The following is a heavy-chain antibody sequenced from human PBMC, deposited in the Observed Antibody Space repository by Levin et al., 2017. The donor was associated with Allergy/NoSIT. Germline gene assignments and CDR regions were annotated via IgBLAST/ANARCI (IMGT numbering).Heavy chain of an antibody. CDR1: GFTLNDYA. CDR3: AKELVADILTGHSFLDY. V-gene: IGHV3-30*18. CDR2: MSVDGTKK. Sequence: WGSLRLSCGASGFTLNDYAVHWVRQAPGKGLEGVAVMSVDGTKKYYAASLRGRFTISRDITKNTLYLQMNSPGVEDTAVYFCAKELVADILTGHSFLDYWGQGTLVTVSS. J-gene: IGHJ4*02. D-gene: IGHD3-9*01.